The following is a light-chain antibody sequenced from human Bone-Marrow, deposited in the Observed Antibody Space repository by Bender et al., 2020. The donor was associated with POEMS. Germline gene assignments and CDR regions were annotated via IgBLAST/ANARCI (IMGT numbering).Light chain of an antibody. CDR3: SSYTSGDTLI. Sequence: QSVLTQPPSASGTPGQRVTISCSGSSSNIGTNPVNWYQQLPGTAPKLLIYINNQRPSGISNRFSGSKSGNTASLTISGLQTEDEADYYCSSYTSGDTLIFGGGTRLTVL. J-gene: IGLJ2*01. CDR2: INN. V-gene: IGLV1-44*01. CDR1: SSNIGTNP.